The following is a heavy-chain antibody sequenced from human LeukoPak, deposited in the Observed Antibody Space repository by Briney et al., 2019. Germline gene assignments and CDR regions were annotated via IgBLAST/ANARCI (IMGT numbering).Heavy chain of an antibody. V-gene: IGHV4-34*01. D-gene: IGHD7-27*01. J-gene: IGHJ4*02. Sequence: GSLRLSCAASGFTFSSYSMNWVRQPPGKGLEWIGEINHSGSTNYNPSLKSRVTISVDTSKNQFSLKLSSVTAADTAVYYCASAWGYDYWGQGTLVTVSS. CDR2: INHSGST. CDR3: ASAWGYDY. CDR1: GFTFSSYS.